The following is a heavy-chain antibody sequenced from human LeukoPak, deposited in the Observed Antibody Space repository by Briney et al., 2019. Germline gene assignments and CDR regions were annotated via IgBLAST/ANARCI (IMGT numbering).Heavy chain of an antibody. Sequence: GGSLRLSCAASGFTFSGSAMHWVRQASGKGLEWVGRIRSKANSYATAYAASVKGRFTISRDDSKNTAYLQMNSLKTEDTAVYYCTTHTTGTTPDTNFGYWGQGTLVTVSS. CDR3: TTHTTGTTPDTNFGY. D-gene: IGHD1-1*01. CDR1: GFTFSGSA. CDR2: IRSKANSYAT. V-gene: IGHV3-73*01. J-gene: IGHJ4*02.